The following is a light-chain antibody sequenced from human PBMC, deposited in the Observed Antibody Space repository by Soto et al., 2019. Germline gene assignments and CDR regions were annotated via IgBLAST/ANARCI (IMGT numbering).Light chain of an antibody. V-gene: IGKV1-5*03. CDR2: KAS. CDR3: LQCNVYPLT. CDR1: QNINRW. Sequence: DIQMTQSPSTLSASVGDRVTITCRASQNINRWLAWYQQRPGKAPNLLIHKASTLEAGVASRFSGSASGTEFTLTISSLQPDDFAAYFCLQCNVYPLTFGGGTKVEIK. J-gene: IGKJ4*01.